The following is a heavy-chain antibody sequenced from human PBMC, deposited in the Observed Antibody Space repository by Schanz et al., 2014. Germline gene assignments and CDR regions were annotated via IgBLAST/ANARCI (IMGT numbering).Heavy chain of an antibody. D-gene: IGHD2-21*01. CDR1: GSIFSKLL. CDR3: ATGPHIVVAFDY. CDR2: FDTKKGEA. J-gene: IGHJ4*02. V-gene: IGHV1-24*01. Sequence: QVQLVQSGAEVKKPGASVKVSCKVSGSIFSKLLMHWVRQGPAKGLEWMGGFDTKKGEAIYAQKFQGRVTMTEDTSTGTAYMELRSLTSEDTAVYYCATGPHIVVAFDYWGQGTLVTVSA.